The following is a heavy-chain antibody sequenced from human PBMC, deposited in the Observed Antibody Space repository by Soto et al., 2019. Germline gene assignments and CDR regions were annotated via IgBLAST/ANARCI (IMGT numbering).Heavy chain of an antibody. CDR1: GFTFSSYG. V-gene: IGHV3-30*18. Sequence: PGGSLRLSCAASGFTFSSYGMHWVRQAPGKGLEWVAVISYDGNNKLYADSVQGRFTISRDNSKNRLYLQMNSLRADDTAVFYCAKDQLPAATYYHYGMDVWGQGTTVTVSS. CDR2: ISYDGNNK. CDR3: AKDQLPAATYYHYGMDV. J-gene: IGHJ6*02. D-gene: IGHD2-2*01.